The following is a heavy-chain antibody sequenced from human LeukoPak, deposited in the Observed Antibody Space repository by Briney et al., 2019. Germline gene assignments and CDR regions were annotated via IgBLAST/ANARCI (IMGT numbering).Heavy chain of an antibody. J-gene: IGHJ4*02. D-gene: IGHD2-2*01. Sequence: PGGSLRLSYAASGFTFSSYGMHWVRQAPGKGLEWVAFIRYDGSNKYYADSVKGRFTISRDNSKNTLYLQMNSLRAEDTAVYYCAKDRIVVVPAALDYWGQGTLVTVSS. CDR1: GFTFSSYG. CDR3: AKDRIVVVPAALDY. CDR2: IRYDGSNK. V-gene: IGHV3-30*02.